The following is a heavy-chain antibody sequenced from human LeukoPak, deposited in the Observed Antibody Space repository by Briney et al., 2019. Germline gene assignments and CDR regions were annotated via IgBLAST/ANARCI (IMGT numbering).Heavy chain of an antibody. Sequence: PPGGSLRLSCAASGFTVSSNYMTWVRQAPGKGLEWVSLVSLSDNIFYADSVKGRFTISRDNSKSTVHLQMDSLRVDDTAVYYCAKVATPNTLDALDIWGQETLVTVSS. CDR1: GFTVSSNY. J-gene: IGHJ3*02. D-gene: IGHD1/OR15-1a*01. V-gene: IGHV3-53*01. CDR3: AKVATPNTLDALDI. CDR2: VSLSDNI.